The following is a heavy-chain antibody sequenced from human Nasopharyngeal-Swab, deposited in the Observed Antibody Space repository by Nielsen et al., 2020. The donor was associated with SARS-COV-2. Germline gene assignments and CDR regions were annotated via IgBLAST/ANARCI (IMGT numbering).Heavy chain of an antibody. CDR2: IVGSGDISGSGGST. J-gene: IGHJ4*02. CDR3: AKDLRGPYFF. V-gene: IGHV3-23*01. Sequence: VRQAPGKGLEWVAAIVGSGDISGSGGSTYYADSVKGRFTISRDNSKNTLSLQMNSLRAEDTAAYYCAKDLRGPYFFWGQGTLVTVSS. D-gene: IGHD2/OR15-2a*01.